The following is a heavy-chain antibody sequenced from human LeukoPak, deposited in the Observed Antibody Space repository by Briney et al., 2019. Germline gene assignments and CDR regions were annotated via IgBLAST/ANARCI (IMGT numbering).Heavy chain of an antibody. CDR2: INHSGST. D-gene: IGHD2-8*01. CDR1: GGSFSGYY. V-gene: IGHV4-34*01. Sequence: SETLSLTCAVYGGSFSGYYWSWIRQPPGKGLEWIGEINHSGSTSYNPSLKSRVTISVDTSKNQFSLKLSSVTAADTAVYYCARTIGYCTNGVCSIHFYYYMDVWGKGTTVTVSS. CDR3: ARTIGYCTNGVCSIHFYYYMDV. J-gene: IGHJ6*03.